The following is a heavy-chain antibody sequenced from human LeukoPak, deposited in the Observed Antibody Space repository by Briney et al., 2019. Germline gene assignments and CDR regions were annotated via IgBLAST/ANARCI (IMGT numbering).Heavy chain of an antibody. J-gene: IGHJ4*02. CDR1: GFTFSSYW. CDR3: ARDLPYYDFWSGYYTAFDY. V-gene: IGHV3-7*03. CDR2: IKQDGSEK. D-gene: IGHD3-3*01. Sequence: GESLRLSCAASGFTFSSYWMSWVRQAPGKGLEWVANIKQDGSEKYYVDSVKGRFTISRDNAKNSLYLQMNSLRAEDTAVYYCARDLPYYDFWSGYYTAFDYWGQGTLVTVSS.